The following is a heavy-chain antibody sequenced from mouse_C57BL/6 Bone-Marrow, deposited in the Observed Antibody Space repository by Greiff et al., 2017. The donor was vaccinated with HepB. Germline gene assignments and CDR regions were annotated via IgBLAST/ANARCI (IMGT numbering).Heavy chain of an antibody. CDR3: ARKRGAYYGSSPAWFAD. CDR1: GYTFTSYW. Sequence: VQLQQPGAELVKPGASVKMSCKASGYTFTSYWITWVKQRPGQGLEWIGDIYPGSGSTNYNEKFKSKATLTVDTSSSTAYMQLSSLTSEDSAVYYCARKRGAYYGSSPAWFADWGQGTLVTVSA. CDR2: IYPGSGST. D-gene: IGHD1-1*01. V-gene: IGHV1-55*01. J-gene: IGHJ3*01.